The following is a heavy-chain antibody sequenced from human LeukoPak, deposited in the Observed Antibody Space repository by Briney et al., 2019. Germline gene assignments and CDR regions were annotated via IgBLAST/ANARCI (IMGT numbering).Heavy chain of an antibody. CDR2: INHSGSA. D-gene: IGHD5-18*01. J-gene: IGHJ4*02. CDR1: DGSFSGYY. V-gene: IGHV4-34*01. CDR3: ARDRTDTALSLPGWDY. Sequence: SETLSLTCAVYDGSFSGYYCSWIRQPPGKGLGWIGEINHSGSANYNPSLKSRVTIFLDTSKSQFSLKLSSVTAADTAVYYCARDRTDTALSLPGWDYWGQGTLVTVSS.